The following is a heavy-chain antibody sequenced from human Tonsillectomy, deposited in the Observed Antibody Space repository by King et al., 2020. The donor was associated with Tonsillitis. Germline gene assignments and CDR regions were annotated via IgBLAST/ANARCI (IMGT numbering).Heavy chain of an antibody. J-gene: IGHJ5*02. CDR1: GFTFRSYS. CDR3: AREKAASGTGWFDP. CDR2: ITSSSSTI. V-gene: IGHV3-48*04. D-gene: IGHD6-13*01. Sequence: VQLVESGGGLVQPGGSLRLSCAASGFTFRSYSMNWVRQAPGKGLEWVSYITSSSSTIYYADSVKGRFTISRDNAKNSLYLQMNSLSAEDTAVYFCAREKAASGTGWFDPWGQGTLVTVSS.